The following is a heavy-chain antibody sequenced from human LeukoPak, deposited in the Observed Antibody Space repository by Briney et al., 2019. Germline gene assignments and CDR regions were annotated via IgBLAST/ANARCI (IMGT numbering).Heavy chain of an antibody. CDR1: GYTFRGNY. V-gene: IGHV1-2*03. J-gene: IGHJ4*02. D-gene: IGHD4-11*01. Sequence: VASVKISRKASGYTFRGNYIHWLQQAPGQGLEWMGWIDANNGDTKSAQKFQGRVTMSRDTSISTAYMDLSSLSPDDAAVYYCARDPSSVTLYLFDYWGQGTLVTVFS. CDR2: IDANNGDT. CDR3: ARDPSSVTLYLFDY.